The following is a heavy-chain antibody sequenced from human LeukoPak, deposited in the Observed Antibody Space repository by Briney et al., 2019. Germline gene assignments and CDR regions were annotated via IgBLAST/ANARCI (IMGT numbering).Heavy chain of an antibody. Sequence: PGGSLRLSCAASGFTFSSYEMNWVRQAPGKGLEWVSYISSSGSTIYYADSVKGRFTISRDNAKNSLYLQMNSLRAEDTAVYYCARARRPYYYDSSGYHDAFDIWGQGTMVTVSS. V-gene: IGHV3-48*03. D-gene: IGHD3-22*01. CDR1: GFTFSSYE. CDR2: ISSSGSTI. J-gene: IGHJ3*02. CDR3: ARARRPYYYDSSGYHDAFDI.